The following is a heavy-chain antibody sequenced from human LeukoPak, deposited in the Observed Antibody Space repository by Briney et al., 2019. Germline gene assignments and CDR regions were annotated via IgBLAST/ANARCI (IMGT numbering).Heavy chain of an antibody. D-gene: IGHD5/OR15-5a*01. CDR1: GFPFSSYS. J-gene: IGHJ4*02. Sequence: GSLRPPCAAPGFPFSSYSMSWVRQAPGKGLEWVSAISGSGGSTYYADSVKGRFTISRDNSKNTLYLQMNSLRAEDTAVYYCAKGMSTFDYWGQGTLVTVSS. V-gene: IGHV3-23*01. CDR2: ISGSGGST. CDR3: AKGMSTFDY.